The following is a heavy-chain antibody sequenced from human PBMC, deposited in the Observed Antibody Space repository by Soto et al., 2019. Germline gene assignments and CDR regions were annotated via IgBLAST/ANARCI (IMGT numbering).Heavy chain of an antibody. CDR3: ARDLVAVAPGDY. Sequence: ASVKVSCKASGGTFSSYAITWVRQAPGQGLEWMGWISAYNGNTNYAQKLQGRVTMTTDTSTSTAYMELRSLRSDDTAVYYCARDLVAVAPGDYWGQGTLVTVSS. CDR1: GGTFSSYA. D-gene: IGHD6-19*01. CDR2: ISAYNGNT. J-gene: IGHJ4*02. V-gene: IGHV1-18*01.